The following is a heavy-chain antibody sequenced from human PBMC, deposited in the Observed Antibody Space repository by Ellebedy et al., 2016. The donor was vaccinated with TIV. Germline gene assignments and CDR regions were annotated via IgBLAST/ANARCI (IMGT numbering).Heavy chain of an antibody. Sequence: SVKVSCXASGGTFSSYAISWVRQAPGQGLEWMGGIIPIFGTANYAQKFQGRVTITADESTSTAYMELSSLRSEDTAVYYCARDASDDILTGLGLAFDIWGQGTMVTVSS. D-gene: IGHD3-9*01. CDR1: GGTFSSYA. CDR2: IIPIFGTA. CDR3: ARDASDDILTGLGLAFDI. V-gene: IGHV1-69*13. J-gene: IGHJ3*02.